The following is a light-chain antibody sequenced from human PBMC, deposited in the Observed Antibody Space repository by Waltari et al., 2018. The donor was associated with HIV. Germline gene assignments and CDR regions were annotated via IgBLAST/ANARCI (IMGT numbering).Light chain of an antibody. CDR1: RDISTH. CDR3: QQYYSSPQT. J-gene: IGKJ1*01. CDR2: GST. V-gene: IGKV1-8*01. Sequence: ATRMTQSPPSFSASTGDRVTITCRASRDISTHLAWDQQKPGRAPKLLMYGSTTLQSGVPSRFNGSGSGTDFTLTINCLQSEDFATYYCQQYYSSPQTFGQGTKVEVK.